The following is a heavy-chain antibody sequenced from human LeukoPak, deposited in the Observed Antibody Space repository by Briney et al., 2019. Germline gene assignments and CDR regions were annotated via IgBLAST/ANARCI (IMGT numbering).Heavy chain of an antibody. J-gene: IGHJ4*02. CDR2: IYHSGST. D-gene: IGHD3-16*01. V-gene: IGHV4-30-2*01. Sequence: LQTLSLTCAVSGGSISSGGYSWSWIRQPPGKGLEWIGYIYHSGSTYYNPSLKSRVTISVDRSKNQFSLKLSSVTAADTAVYYCAVGGFADYWGQGTLVTVSS. CDR1: GGSISSGGYS. CDR3: AVGGFADY.